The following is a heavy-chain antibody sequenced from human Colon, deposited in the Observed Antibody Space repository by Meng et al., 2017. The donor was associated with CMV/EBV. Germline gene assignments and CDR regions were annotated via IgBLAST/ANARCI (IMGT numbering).Heavy chain of an antibody. Sequence: QVQLQQWGTGLFKPSETLSLTCGVYGGSFSGYYWSWIRQPPGKGLEWTGEINHSGSTNYNPSLKSRVTISVDTSKNQFSLKLSSVTAADTAVYYCARGRLPTDPWGQGTLVTVSS. CDR3: ARGRLPTDP. J-gene: IGHJ5*02. V-gene: IGHV4-34*02. CDR1: GGSFSGYY. D-gene: IGHD4-11*01. CDR2: INHSGST.